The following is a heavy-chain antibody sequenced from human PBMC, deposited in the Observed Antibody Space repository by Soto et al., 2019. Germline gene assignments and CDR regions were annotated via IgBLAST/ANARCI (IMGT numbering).Heavy chain of an antibody. J-gene: IGHJ4*02. Sequence: EMQLVESGGGLVQPGGSLRLSCAASGFTFSNQWMSWVRQAPGKGLEWVAKINEDGSAKYYVDSVRGRFTISRDNARNSLFLQMDSLRAEYAGVYHCVRDAAWSFDFWGQGTLVTVSS. V-gene: IGHV3-7*01. CDR1: GFTFSNQW. CDR3: VRDAAWSFDF. CDR2: INEDGSAK. D-gene: IGHD2-15*01.